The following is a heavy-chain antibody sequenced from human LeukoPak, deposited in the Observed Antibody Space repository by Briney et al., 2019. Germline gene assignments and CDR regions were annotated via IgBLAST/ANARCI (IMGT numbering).Heavy chain of an antibody. CDR1: GGSISSSSYY. Sequence: SETLSLTCTVSGGSISSSSYYWGWIRQPPGKGLEWIGSIYYSGSTYYNPSLKSRVTISVDTSKNQFSLKLSSVTAADTAVYYCAWGVVVAAMGVDPWGQGTLATVSS. D-gene: IGHD2-15*01. J-gene: IGHJ5*02. CDR2: IYYSGST. V-gene: IGHV4-39*07. CDR3: AWGVVVAAMGVDP.